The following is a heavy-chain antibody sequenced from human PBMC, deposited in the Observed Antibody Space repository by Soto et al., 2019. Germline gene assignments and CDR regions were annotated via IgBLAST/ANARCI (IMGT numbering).Heavy chain of an antibody. Sequence: PSETLSLTCTVSGGSISSGGYYWSWIRQHPGKGLEWIGYIYYSGSTYYNTSLKSRVTISVDTSKNQFSLKLSSVTAADTAVYYCARELGYCSGGSCYPGWFDPWGQGTLVTVSS. CDR2: IYYSGST. D-gene: IGHD2-15*01. CDR1: GGSISSGGYY. CDR3: ARELGYCSGGSCYPGWFDP. V-gene: IGHV4-31*03. J-gene: IGHJ5*02.